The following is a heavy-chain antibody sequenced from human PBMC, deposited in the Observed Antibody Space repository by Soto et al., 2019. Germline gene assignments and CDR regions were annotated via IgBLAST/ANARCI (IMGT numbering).Heavy chain of an antibody. V-gene: IGHV3-30*18. CDR2: ISYDGSNK. D-gene: IGHD6-25*01. J-gene: IGHJ6*02. CDR1: GFTFSSYG. Sequence: GGSLRLSCAASGFTFSSYGMHWVRQAPGKGLEWVAVISYDGSNKYYADSVKGRFTISRDNSKNTLYLQMNSLRAEDTAVYYCAKVSGDPLYYYSGMDVWGQGTTVTVS. CDR3: AKVSGDPLYYYSGMDV.